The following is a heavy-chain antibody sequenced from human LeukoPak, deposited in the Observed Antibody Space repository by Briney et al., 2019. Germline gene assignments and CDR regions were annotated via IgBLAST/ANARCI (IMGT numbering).Heavy chain of an antibody. J-gene: IGHJ3*02. CDR3: ARAMAEQWLVNDAFDI. V-gene: IGHV3-7*03. Sequence: PGGSLRLSCAASGFIFSSYWMRWVRQAPGKGLEWVANIKEDGSEKEYVDSVKGRFTISRDNSKNTLYLQMNSLRAEDTAVYYCARAMAEQWLVNDAFDIWGQGTMVTVSS. CDR2: IKEDGSEK. CDR1: GFIFSSYW. D-gene: IGHD6-19*01.